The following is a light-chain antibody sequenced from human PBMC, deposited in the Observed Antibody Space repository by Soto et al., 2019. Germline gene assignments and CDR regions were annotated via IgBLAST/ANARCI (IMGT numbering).Light chain of an antibody. Sequence: QSALTQPPSASGSPGQSVTLSCTGTTSDVGGYNFVSWYQQHPGKAPKLIIYEVSKRPSGVPDRFAGSKSGNTASLTVSGLQAEDEADYYCSSYAGSDNLVFGGGTKLTVL. J-gene: IGLJ2*01. CDR1: TSDVGGYNF. V-gene: IGLV2-8*01. CDR3: SSYAGSDNLV. CDR2: EVS.